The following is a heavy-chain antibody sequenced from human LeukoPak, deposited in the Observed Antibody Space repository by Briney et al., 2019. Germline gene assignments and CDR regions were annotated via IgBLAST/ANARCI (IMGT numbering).Heavy chain of an antibody. Sequence: PGGSLRLSCAASGFTFSSYAMSWVRQAPGKGLEWVSAISGSGGNTCYADSVKGRFTISRDNSKNTLYLQMNSLRAEDTAVYYCAKVGYCSGGSCYSHWGQGTLVTVSS. CDR1: GFTFSSYA. J-gene: IGHJ4*02. CDR3: AKVGYCSGGSCYSH. CDR2: ISGSGGNT. V-gene: IGHV3-23*01. D-gene: IGHD2-15*01.